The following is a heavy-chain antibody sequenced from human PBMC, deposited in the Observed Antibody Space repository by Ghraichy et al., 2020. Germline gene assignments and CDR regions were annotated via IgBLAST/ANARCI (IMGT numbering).Heavy chain of an antibody. D-gene: IGHD1-26*01. J-gene: IGHJ3*02. CDR1: GFTFSSYS. V-gene: IGHV3-21*01. Sequence: GGSRRLSCAASGFTFSSYSMNWVRQAPGKGLEWVSSISSSSSYIYYADSVKGRFTISRDNAKNSLYLQMNSLRAEDTAVYYCARDRWELLGSDAFDIWGQGTMVTVSS. CDR3: ARDRWELLGSDAFDI. CDR2: ISSSSSYI.